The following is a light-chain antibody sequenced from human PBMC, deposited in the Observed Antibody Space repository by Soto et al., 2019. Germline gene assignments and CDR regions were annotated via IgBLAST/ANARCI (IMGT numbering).Light chain of an antibody. V-gene: IGKV1-33*01. CDR3: QQYADQFT. J-gene: IGKJ3*01. CDR1: QDIRNY. Sequence: DIQMTQSPSPLSASVGDRVTITCQASQDIRNYLNWYQKKPGKAPKLLIYDASSLETGAPSRFSGSGSGTDFTFTISSLQHEDFATYYCQQYADQFTFGPGTRVDVQ. CDR2: DAS.